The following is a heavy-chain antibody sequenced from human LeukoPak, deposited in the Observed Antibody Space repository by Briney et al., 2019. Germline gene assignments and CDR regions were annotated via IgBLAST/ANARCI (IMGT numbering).Heavy chain of an antibody. Sequence: GGSLRLSYVASGFTYTNYWMAWVRQAPGKGLEWVANIKGDGSDKNHADSVKGRFTVSRDNAKNSLYLEMNNLRAEDTAVYYRARDVPWGYFDYWGQGTLVTSSS. D-gene: IGHD7-27*01. CDR2: IKGDGSDK. J-gene: IGHJ4*02. CDR1: GFTYTNYW. V-gene: IGHV3-7*03. CDR3: ARDVPWGYFDY.